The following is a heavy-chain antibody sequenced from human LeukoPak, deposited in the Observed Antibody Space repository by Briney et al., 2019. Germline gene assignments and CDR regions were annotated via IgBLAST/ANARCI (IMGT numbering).Heavy chain of an antibody. D-gene: IGHD1-1*01. J-gene: IGHJ4*02. CDR1: GYSFNSYY. V-gene: IGHV1-46*02. Sequence: AASVKVSCKASGYSFNSYYMHWVRQAPGQGLEWMGIINPSGGSTTYAQKFQGRVTMTRDTPTTTVYMELSSLKSEDTAVYYCARWTGTTGLDYWGQGTLVTVSS. CDR3: ARWTGTTGLDY. CDR2: INPSGGST.